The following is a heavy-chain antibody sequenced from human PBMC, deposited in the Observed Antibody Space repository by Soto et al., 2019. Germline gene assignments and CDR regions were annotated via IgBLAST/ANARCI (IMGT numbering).Heavy chain of an antibody. J-gene: IGHJ4*02. Sequence: QVQLVESGGGVVQPGRSLRLSCAVSGFTVSTYGMHWVRQAPGKGLEWVAVISRDGGTKYYADSVKGRFTISRDNSRNTLFLEMNSLRGDDMAVYYCTAEVASCYWGQGTLVTVSS. CDR3: TAEVASCY. V-gene: IGHV3-30*03. D-gene: IGHD2-21*02. CDR1: GFTVSTYG. CDR2: ISRDGGTK.